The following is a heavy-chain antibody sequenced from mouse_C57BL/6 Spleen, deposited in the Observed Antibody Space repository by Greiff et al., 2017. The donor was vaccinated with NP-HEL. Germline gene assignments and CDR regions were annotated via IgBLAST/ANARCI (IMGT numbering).Heavy chain of an antibody. CDR2: IDPETGGT. CDR1: GYTFTDYE. J-gene: IGHJ2*01. V-gene: IGHV1-15*01. Sequence: QVQLKQSGAELVRPGASVTLSCKASGYTFTDYEMHWVKQTPVHGLEWIGAIDPETGGTAYNQKFKGKAILTADKSSSTAYMERRSLTSEDSAVYYCTRGGNPYFDYWGQGTTLTVSS. CDR3: TRGGNPYFDY. D-gene: IGHD1-1*02.